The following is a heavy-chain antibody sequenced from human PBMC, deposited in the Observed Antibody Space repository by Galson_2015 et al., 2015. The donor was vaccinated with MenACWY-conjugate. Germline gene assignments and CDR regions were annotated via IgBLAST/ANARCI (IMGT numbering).Heavy chain of an antibody. CDR2: ISSSSTYI. D-gene: IGHD1-26*01. J-gene: IGHJ4*02. V-gene: IGHV3-21*01. CDR1: GFTFSSYS. Sequence: SLRLSCAASGFTFSSYSINWVRQAPGKGLEWVSSISSSSTYIYYADSVKGRFTISRDNAKSSLFLQMNSLRADDTAVYYCARDWESYSGSYYFDHWGQGTLVTVSS. CDR3: ARDWESYSGSYYFDH.